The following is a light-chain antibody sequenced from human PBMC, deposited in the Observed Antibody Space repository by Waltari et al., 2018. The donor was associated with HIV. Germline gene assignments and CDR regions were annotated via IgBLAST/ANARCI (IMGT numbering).Light chain of an antibody. J-gene: IGLJ2*01. CDR3: GTWDSSLSAVV. CDR2: DNH. CDR1: SSNIGNNY. Sequence: QSVFTQPPSVSAAPGQKVTISCSGSSSNIGNNYASWYQQIPGTAPKLLIYDNHKRPSGIPDRFSGSASGTSATLGITGLQTGDEADYYCGTWDSSLSAVVFGGGTKLTVL. V-gene: IGLV1-51*01.